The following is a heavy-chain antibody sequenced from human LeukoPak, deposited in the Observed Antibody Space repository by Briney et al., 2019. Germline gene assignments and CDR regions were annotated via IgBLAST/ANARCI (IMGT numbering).Heavy chain of an antibody. D-gene: IGHD2-21*02. Sequence: SETLSLTCTVSGGSISSYYWSWIRQPPGKGLEWIGYIYYSGSTNYNPSLKSRVTISVDTSKNQFSLKLSSVTAADTAVYYCARDLPGDGLGMDVWGKGTTVTVSS. CDR2: IYYSGST. CDR1: GGSISSYY. J-gene: IGHJ6*04. CDR3: ARDLPGDGLGMDV. V-gene: IGHV4-59*01.